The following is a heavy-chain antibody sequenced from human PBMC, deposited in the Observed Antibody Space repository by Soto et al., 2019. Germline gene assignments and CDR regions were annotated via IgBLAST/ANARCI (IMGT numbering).Heavy chain of an antibody. CDR1: GFTFRNYA. D-gene: IGHD2-21*01. CDR3: TRILWSSRRDALDI. CDR2: IGTSGTPT. J-gene: IGHJ6*02. V-gene: IGHV3-23*01. Sequence: PGVSLRLSCIASGFTFRNYAMAWVRQAPGEDLEWVSAIGTSGTPTLYADSVKSRFSSSRDDSRNTVSLQMNSLGVEDTATYYCTRILWSSRRDALDIWGQGTTVTASS.